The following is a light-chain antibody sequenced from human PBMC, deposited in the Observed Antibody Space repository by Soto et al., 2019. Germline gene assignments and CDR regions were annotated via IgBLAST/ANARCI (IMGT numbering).Light chain of an antibody. CDR2: WAP. V-gene: IGKV4-1*01. CDR3: QQYYGTPPT. J-gene: IGKJ2*01. Sequence: EIVMTQSPEFLSVSLGETATINCKSTQTVLHDTDSRNYLSWFQQKPGQPPKLLISWAPTRESGVPARFSGSGSETDFTLTISDLQAEDVAVYYCQQYYGTPPTFGQGSKLDIK. CDR1: QTVLHDTDSRNY.